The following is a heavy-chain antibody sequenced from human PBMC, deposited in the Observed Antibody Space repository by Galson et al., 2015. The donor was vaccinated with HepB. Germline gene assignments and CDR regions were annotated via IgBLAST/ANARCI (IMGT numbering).Heavy chain of an antibody. CDR1: GYTFTSYG. CDR2: ISAYNGNT. D-gene: IGHD6-13*01. V-gene: IGHV1-18*01. CDR3: ARDRIAAAGTVSVSRDWFDP. J-gene: IGHJ5*02. Sequence: SVTVSCKASGYTFTSYGISWVRQAPGQGLEWMGWISAYNGNTNYAQKLQGRVTMTTDTSASTAYMELRSLRSDDTAVYYCARDRIAAAGTVSVSRDWFDPWGQGTLVTVSS.